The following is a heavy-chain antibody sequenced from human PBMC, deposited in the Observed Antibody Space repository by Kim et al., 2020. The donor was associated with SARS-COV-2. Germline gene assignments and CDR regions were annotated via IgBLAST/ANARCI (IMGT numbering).Heavy chain of an antibody. CDR3: AREGISGSYS. Sequence: SETLSLTCTVSGGSISSYYWSWIRQPPGKGLEWIGYIYYSGSTNYNPSLKSRVTISVDTSKNQFSLKLSSVTAADTAVYYCAREGISGSYSWGQGTLVTVSS. CDR1: GGSISSYY. V-gene: IGHV4-59*01. J-gene: IGHJ4*02. CDR2: IYYSGST. D-gene: IGHD1-26*01.